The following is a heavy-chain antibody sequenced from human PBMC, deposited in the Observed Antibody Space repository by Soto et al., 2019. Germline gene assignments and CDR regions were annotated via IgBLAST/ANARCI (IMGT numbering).Heavy chain of an antibody. CDR2: ISAYNGNT. V-gene: IGHV1-18*01. J-gene: IGHJ6*02. Sequence: XSVKGSCKASGYSFTSYGVIWVRRAPGQGLEWMGWISAYNGNTNYAQKLQGRVTMTTDTSTSTAYMELRSLRSDDTAVYYCARVSDYGGNHFYYYYGMDVWGQGTTVTVSS. CDR3: ARVSDYGGNHFYYYYGMDV. CDR1: GYSFTSYG. D-gene: IGHD4-17*01.